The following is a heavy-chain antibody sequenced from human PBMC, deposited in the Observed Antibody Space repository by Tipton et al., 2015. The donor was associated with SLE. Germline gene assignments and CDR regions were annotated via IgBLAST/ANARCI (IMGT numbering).Heavy chain of an antibody. J-gene: IGHJ4*02. V-gene: IGHV4-39*07. D-gene: IGHD6-13*01. Sequence: TLSLTCTVSGGSISSGGYYWSWIRQPPGKGLEWIGEINHSGSTNYNPSLKSRVTISVDTSKNRFSLKLSSVTAADTAVYYCARRASIAAATFDYWGQGTLVTVSS. CDR3: ARRASIAAATFDY. CDR2: INHSGST. CDR1: GGSISSGGYY.